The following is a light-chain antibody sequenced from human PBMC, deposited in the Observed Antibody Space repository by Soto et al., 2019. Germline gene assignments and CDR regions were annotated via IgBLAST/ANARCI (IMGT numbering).Light chain of an antibody. CDR3: AARDDRLSGLV. Sequence: QPVLTQPPSASGTPGQRVTISCSGSSSNIGSNYVYWYHQLPGTAPKLVIYRNNQRPSGVPDRISGSKSGTSASLAISGLRSEDEADYYCAARDDRLSGLVFGRGTQLTVL. V-gene: IGLV1-47*01. CDR1: SSNIGSNY. J-gene: IGLJ2*01. CDR2: RNN.